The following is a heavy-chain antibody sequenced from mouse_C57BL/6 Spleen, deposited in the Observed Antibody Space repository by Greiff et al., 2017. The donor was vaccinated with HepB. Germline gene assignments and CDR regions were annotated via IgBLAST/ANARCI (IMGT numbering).Heavy chain of an antibody. CDR2: ISSGGDYI. CDR3: TREGELGPAWFAY. J-gene: IGHJ3*01. V-gene: IGHV5-9-1*02. D-gene: IGHD4-1*01. Sequence: EVKLVESGEGLVKPGGSLKLPCAASGFTFSSYAMPWVRQTPEKRLEWVAYISSGGDYIYYAATVKGRFTISRDNARNTLYLQMSSLKSEATAMYYGTREGELGPAWFAYWGQGTLVTVSA. CDR1: GFTFSSYA.